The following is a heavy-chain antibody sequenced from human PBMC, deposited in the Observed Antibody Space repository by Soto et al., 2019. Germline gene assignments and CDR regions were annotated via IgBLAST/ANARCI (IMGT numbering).Heavy chain of an antibody. V-gene: IGHV1-69*12. J-gene: IGHJ4*01. CDR1: GGTFSSYA. CDR3: ARDRSNWNSNFDY. D-gene: IGHD1-7*01. Sequence: QVQLVQSGAEVKKPGSSVKVSCKASGGTFSSYAISWVRQAPGQGLEWMGGIIPIFGTANYAQKFQGRVTITADESTSTAYMELRSLRSEDTAVYYGARDRSNWNSNFDYWGQEPWSPSPQ. CDR2: IIPIFGTA.